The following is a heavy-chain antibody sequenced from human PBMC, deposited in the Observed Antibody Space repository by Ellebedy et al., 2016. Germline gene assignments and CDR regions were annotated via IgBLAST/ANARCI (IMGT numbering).Heavy chain of an antibody. CDR3: ARGLGQGQGRDWGLEY. J-gene: IGHJ4*02. Sequence: SETLSLTXAVYGGSFSGYYWSWIRQPPGKGLEWIGEINHSGSTNYNPTLKSRVTISVDTSKNQFSLKLSSVTAADTAVYYRARGLGQGQGRDWGLEYWGQGTLVTVSS. CDR1: GGSFSGYY. D-gene: IGHD3-16*01. CDR2: INHSGST. V-gene: IGHV4-34*01.